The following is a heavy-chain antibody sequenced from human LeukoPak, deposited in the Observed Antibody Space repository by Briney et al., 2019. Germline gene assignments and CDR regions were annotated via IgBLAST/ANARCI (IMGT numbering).Heavy chain of an antibody. Sequence: SETLSLTCTVSGGSISSSSYYWGWIRQPPGKGLEWIGSIYYSGSTYYNPSLKSRVTISVDTSKNQFSLKLSSVTAADTAVYYCAGAARPLGWFDPWGQGTLVTVSS. J-gene: IGHJ5*02. V-gene: IGHV4-39*01. CDR2: IYYSGST. CDR3: AGAARPLGWFDP. CDR1: GGSISSSSYY. D-gene: IGHD6-6*01.